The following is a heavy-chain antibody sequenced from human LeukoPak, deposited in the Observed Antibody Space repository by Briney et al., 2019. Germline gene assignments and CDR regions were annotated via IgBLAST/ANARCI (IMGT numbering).Heavy chain of an antibody. V-gene: IGHV1-24*01. CDR3: ATVVITMVRGVIGSYFDY. CDR1: GALLIELS. J-gene: IGHJ4*02. D-gene: IGHD3-10*01. CDR2: FDPEDGET. Sequence: RASVKVSCKISGALLIELSIHWVRQSPGKGLEWMGGFDPEDGETIYAQKFQGRVTMTEDTSTDTAYMELSSLRSEDTAVYYCATVVITMVRGVIGSYFDYWGQGTLVTVSS.